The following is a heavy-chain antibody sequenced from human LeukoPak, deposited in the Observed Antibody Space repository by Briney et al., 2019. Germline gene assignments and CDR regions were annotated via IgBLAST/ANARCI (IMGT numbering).Heavy chain of an antibody. Sequence: GGSLRLSCVASGFTFSNYGMHWVRQAPGKGLEWVSFIAYNGNEKQYADSVKGRFAISRDNAKNSLYLQMNSLRAEDTAVYYCAELGITMIGGVWGKGTTVTISS. CDR1: GFTFSNYG. V-gene: IGHV3-30*09. CDR3: AELGITMIGGV. CDR2: IAYNGNEK. J-gene: IGHJ6*04. D-gene: IGHD3-10*02.